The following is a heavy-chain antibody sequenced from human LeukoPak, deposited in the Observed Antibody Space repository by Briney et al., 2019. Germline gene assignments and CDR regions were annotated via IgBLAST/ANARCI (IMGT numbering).Heavy chain of an antibody. CDR3: ARPALYCSSTVCPPYMDV. CDR2: IYPGDSDT. CDR1: GYTFIGDW. V-gene: IGHV5-51*01. Sequence: GESLKISCKASGYTFIGDWIGWVRQMRGKGLEWMGIIYPGDSDTKYNAPFQGQVTISADKSISTAYLQWGSLKASDTATYYCARPALYCSSTVCPPYMDVWGKGTTVTVSS. J-gene: IGHJ6*03. D-gene: IGHD2-2*01.